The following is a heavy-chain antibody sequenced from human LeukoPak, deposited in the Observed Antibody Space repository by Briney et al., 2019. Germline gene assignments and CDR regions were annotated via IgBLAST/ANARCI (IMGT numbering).Heavy chain of an antibody. V-gene: IGHV5-10-1*01. CDR2: IDPSDSYT. CDR1: GYSFTSYW. D-gene: IGHD6-13*01. CDR3: ARGVWVAAAGNWFDP. J-gene: IGHJ5*02. Sequence: GESLRISCKGSGYSFTSYWISWVRQMPGKGLEWMGRIDPSDSYTNYGPSFQGHVTISADKSISTAYLQWSSLKASDTAMYYCARGVWVAAAGNWFDPWGQGTLVTVSS.